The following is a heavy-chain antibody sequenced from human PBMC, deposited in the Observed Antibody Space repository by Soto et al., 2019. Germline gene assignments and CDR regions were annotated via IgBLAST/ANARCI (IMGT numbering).Heavy chain of an antibody. Sequence: ASVKVSCKASGYTFTSYGISWVRQAPGQGLEWMGWIRPYNGNTNSAQKLQGRVSMTTDTSTTTAYMDLTSLTSDDTAMYHCARERGELPPDHWGQGTLVTVSS. V-gene: IGHV1-18*01. CDR3: ARERGELPPDH. D-gene: IGHD1-26*01. J-gene: IGHJ4*02. CDR1: GYTFTSYG. CDR2: IRPYNGNT.